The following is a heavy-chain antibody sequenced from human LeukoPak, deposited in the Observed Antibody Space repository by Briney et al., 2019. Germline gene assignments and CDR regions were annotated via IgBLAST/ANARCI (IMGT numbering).Heavy chain of an antibody. CDR3: ARTYNYGDYVGVDKPFDY. J-gene: IGHJ4*02. V-gene: IGHV1-2*04. CDR2: INPNSGGT. CDR1: GYTFTGYY. D-gene: IGHD4-17*01. Sequence: ASVKVSCKASGYTFTGYYMHWVRQAPGQGLEWMGWINPNSGGTNYAQKFQGWVTMTRDTSISTAYMELSRLRSDDTAVYYSARTYNYGDYVGVDKPFDYWGQGTLVTVSS.